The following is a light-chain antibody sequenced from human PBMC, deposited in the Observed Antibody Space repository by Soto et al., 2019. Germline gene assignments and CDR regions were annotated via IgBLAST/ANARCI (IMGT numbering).Light chain of an antibody. CDR1: QTVSSW. CDR2: DVS. Sequence: DIQMTQSPSTLSASVGDRVTITCRASQTVSSWLAWYQQKPGKAPKLLIYDVSSLESGVPSRFSGSGSGTEFTLPISSLQPDDFATYDCQQYYSYSRTFGQGTKVEVK. J-gene: IGKJ1*01. V-gene: IGKV1-5*01. CDR3: QQYYSYSRT.